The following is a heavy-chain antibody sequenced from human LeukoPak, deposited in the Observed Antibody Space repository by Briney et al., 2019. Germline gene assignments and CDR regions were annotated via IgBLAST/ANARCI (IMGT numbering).Heavy chain of an antibody. CDR2: IIPVFDKA. V-gene: IGHV1-69*13. D-gene: IGHD2-2*02. J-gene: IGHJ6*03. Sequence: EASVKVSCKASGGTFSTYAISWVRQAPGQGLEWMGGIIPVFDKANYAQKFQDRVTITADDSTTTAYMELSSLTSEDTAIYYCARLGHCRETNCYSDFYYMDVWGKGTTVIVSS. CDR3: ARLGHCRETNCYSDFYYMDV. CDR1: GGTFSTYA.